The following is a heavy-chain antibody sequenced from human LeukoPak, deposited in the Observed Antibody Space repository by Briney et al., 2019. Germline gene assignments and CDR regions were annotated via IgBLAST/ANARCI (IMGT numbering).Heavy chain of an antibody. V-gene: IGHV4-59*01. CDR2: IYYSGST. J-gene: IGHJ6*02. D-gene: IGHD3-10*01. CDR1: GGSMSNFY. CDR3: ARDGSGMTAPHRDYYGMDV. Sequence: SETLSLTCTVSGGSMSNFYWSWIRQPPGKGLEWIGYIYYSGSTNYNPSLKSRVTISVDTSKNQFSLKLSSVTAADTAVYYCARDGSGMTAPHRDYYGMDVWGQGTTVTVSS.